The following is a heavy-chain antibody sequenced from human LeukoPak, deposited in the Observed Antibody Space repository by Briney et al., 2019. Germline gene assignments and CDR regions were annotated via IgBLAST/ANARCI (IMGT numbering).Heavy chain of an antibody. CDR1: GFTFSSYA. V-gene: IGHV3-23*01. CDR2: ISTSGGST. CDR3: AKALAGRYDDYKADY. J-gene: IGHJ4*02. D-gene: IGHD4-17*01. Sequence: QPGGSLRLSCAASGFTFSSYAMSWVRQAPGKGLEWVSAISTSGGSTYYADSVKGRFTISSDNSKNTLYLQMNNLRAEDTAVYYCAKALAGRYDDYKADYWGQGTLVIVSS.